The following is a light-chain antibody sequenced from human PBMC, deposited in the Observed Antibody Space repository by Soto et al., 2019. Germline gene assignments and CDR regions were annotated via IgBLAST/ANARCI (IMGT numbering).Light chain of an antibody. J-gene: IGKJ1*01. V-gene: IGKV2-30*01. CDR1: QSLVYNDGNIY. CDR3: MQGTHSWT. CDR2: KVS. Sequence: DVVLTQSPLSLPVTLGQPASISCRSSQSLVYNDGNIYLNWFQQRPGQSPRRLIYKVSNRDSGVPDRFSGSGSRTDFTLQISRVEAEDVGVYYCMQGTHSWTFGQGTSVDIK.